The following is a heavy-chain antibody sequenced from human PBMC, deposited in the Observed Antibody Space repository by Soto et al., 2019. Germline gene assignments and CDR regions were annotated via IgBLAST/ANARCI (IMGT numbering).Heavy chain of an antibody. V-gene: IGHV1-18*01. CDR3: AIAAPGGYPFGMDV. CDR1: GYTFTSYG. CDR2: ISAYNGNT. D-gene: IGHD5-12*01. Sequence: QVQLVQSGAEVKKPGASVKVSCKASGYTFTSYGISWVRQAPGQGLEWIGWISAYNGNTNYAQKLQGRVTMTTDTSTSIAYRVLRSLRSDDTAVYYCAIAAPGGYPFGMDVWGQGTTVTVS. J-gene: IGHJ6*02.